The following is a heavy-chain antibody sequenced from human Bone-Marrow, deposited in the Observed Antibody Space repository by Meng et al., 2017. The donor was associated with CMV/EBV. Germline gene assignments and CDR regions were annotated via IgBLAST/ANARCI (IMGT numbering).Heavy chain of an antibody. CDR3: ARARTGWDLLMAD. V-gene: IGHV3-21*01. D-gene: IGHD1-26*01. CDR1: GFTFSSYS. CDR2: ISSSSTYI. Sequence: GGSLRLSCAASGFTFSSYSMNWVRQAPGKGLEWVSSISSSSTYIHYADSVKGRFTISRDNAKNSLYLQVNSLRAEDTAVYYCARARTGWDLLMADWGQGTRVTGSS. J-gene: IGHJ4*02.